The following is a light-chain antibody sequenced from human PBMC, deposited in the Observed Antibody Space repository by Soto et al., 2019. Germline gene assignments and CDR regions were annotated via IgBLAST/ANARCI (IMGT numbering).Light chain of an antibody. V-gene: IGKV3-15*01. Sequence: EMVMTQSPSTLSVSTGERANLSCRASEGVRSNLAWYQQTPGQAPRLLIHGASTRAAGIPARFSGSGSGTEFTLTISSLQSEDFAVYYCQQYNNWPRTFGQGTKVDIK. J-gene: IGKJ1*01. CDR2: GAS. CDR1: EGVRSN. CDR3: QQYNNWPRT.